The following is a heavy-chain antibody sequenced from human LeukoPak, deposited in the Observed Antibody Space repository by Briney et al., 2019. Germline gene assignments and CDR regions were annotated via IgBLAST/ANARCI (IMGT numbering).Heavy chain of an antibody. D-gene: IGHD5-12*01. Sequence: GGSLRLSCAASGFTFSYYAMHWVRQAPGKGLEWVALIAYDRSNTYYADSVKGRFTISRDNSKTTLYLQMNSLTPEDTAVYYCARGLPAYTGYDRAGYWGQGTLVTVPS. J-gene: IGHJ4*02. CDR2: IAYDRSNT. CDR1: GFTFSYYA. V-gene: IGHV3-30*04. CDR3: ARGLPAYTGYDRAGY.